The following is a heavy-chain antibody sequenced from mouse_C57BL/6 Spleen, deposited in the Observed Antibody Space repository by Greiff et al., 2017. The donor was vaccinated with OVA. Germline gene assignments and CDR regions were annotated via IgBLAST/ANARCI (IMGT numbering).Heavy chain of an antibody. CDR3: ARTATVVEGYAMDY. V-gene: IGHV1-61*01. J-gene: IGHJ4*01. CDR2: IYPSDSET. D-gene: IGHD1-1*01. CDR1: GYTFTSYW. Sequence: LQPGAELVRPGSSVKLSCKASGYTFTSYWMDWVKQRPGQGLEWIGNIYPSDSETHYNQKFKDKATLTVDKSSSTAYMQLSSLTSEDFAVYYGARTATVVEGYAMDYWGQGTSVTVSS.